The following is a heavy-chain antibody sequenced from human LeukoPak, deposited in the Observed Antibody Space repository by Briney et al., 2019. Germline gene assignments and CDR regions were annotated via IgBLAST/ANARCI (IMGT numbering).Heavy chain of an antibody. CDR1: GCSFGAHY. J-gene: IGHJ4*02. CDR3: AREASGSPDYFDS. D-gene: IGHD1-26*01. V-gene: IGHV4-34*01. Sequence: SETLSLTCAVYGCSFGAHYWSWIRQPPGKGLEWIGEIDHSGSTNYAPSLNGRVTLSVDTSKNEFSLKLSSVTAADTALYYCAREASGSPDYFDSWGQGTLVTVSS. CDR2: IDHSGST.